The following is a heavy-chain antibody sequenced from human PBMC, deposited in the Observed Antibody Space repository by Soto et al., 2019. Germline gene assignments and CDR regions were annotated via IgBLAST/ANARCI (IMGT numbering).Heavy chain of an antibody. CDR2: FYDSGNT. CDR3: AREGGSSYAFDF. CDR1: GGPIRRDGFY. Sequence: SETLSLTCVVPGGPIRRDGFYWRWVRQHPGKGLEWIGCFYDSGNTYYNASLKSRLTISVDTSKNQFSLKLSSVTAADTAVYYCAREGGSSYAFDFWGQGTMVTVSS. D-gene: IGHD1-26*01. V-gene: IGHV4-31*11. J-gene: IGHJ3*01.